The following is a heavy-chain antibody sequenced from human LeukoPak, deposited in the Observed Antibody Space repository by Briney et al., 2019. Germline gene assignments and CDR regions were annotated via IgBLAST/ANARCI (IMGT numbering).Heavy chain of an antibody. CDR1: GFTFGSYE. D-gene: IGHD1-14*01. V-gene: IGHV3-48*03. CDR3: ARAYLGGMDV. CDR2: ISSSGTTI. J-gene: IGHJ4*02. Sequence: GGSLRLSCAASGFTFGSYEINWVRQAPGKGLEWVSYISSSGTTIYYADSVKGRFTISRDNAKNSLYLQMNSLRAEDTAVYYCARAYLGGMDVWGQGTLVTVSP.